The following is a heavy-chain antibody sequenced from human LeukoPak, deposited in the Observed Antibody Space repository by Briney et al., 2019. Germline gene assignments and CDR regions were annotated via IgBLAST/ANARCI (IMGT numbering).Heavy chain of an antibody. J-gene: IGHJ4*02. V-gene: IGHV3-7*04. Sequence: GGSLRLSFAVSGFTFSNFWMTWVRQAPGKGLEWVANIKPDGSEKYYVDSVKGRFTISRDNAKNSLYLQMNSLRVEDTAVYYCARGHYGRDYWGQGTLVTVSS. CDR3: ARGHYGRDY. D-gene: IGHD4-17*01. CDR2: IKPDGSEK. CDR1: GFTFSNFW.